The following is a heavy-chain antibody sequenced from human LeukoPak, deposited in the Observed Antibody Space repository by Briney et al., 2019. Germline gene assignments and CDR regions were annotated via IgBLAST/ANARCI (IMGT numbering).Heavy chain of an antibody. CDR2: ISGSGGST. D-gene: IGHD5-24*01. CDR3: ANRRLLGY. J-gene: IGHJ4*02. Sequence: GGSLRLSCAASGFTFSSYAMSRVRQAPGKGLEWVSAISGSGGSTYYADSVKGRLTVSRDNSKNTLYLQMNSLRAEDAAVYYCANRRLLGYWGQGSLVTVSS. CDR1: GFTFSSYA. V-gene: IGHV3-23*01.